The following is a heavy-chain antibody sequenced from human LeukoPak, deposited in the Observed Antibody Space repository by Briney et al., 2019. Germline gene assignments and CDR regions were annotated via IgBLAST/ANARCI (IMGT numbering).Heavy chain of an antibody. CDR2: ISAYNGNT. Sequence: ASVKVSCKASGYTFTSYDLSWVRRAPGQGLEWMGWISAYNGNTNYAQKLQGRVTMTTDTSTSTAYMELRSLRSDDTAVYYCARNLRGAAFDIWGQGTMVTVSS. V-gene: IGHV1-18*01. J-gene: IGHJ3*02. D-gene: IGHD3-9*01. CDR3: ARNLRGAAFDI. CDR1: GYTFTSYD.